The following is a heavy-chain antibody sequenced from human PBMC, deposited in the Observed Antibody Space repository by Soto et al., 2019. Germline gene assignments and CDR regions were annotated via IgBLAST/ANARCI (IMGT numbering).Heavy chain of an antibody. V-gene: IGHV4-39*01. D-gene: IGHD3-3*01. CDR1: GGSISSSSYY. CDR3: ARPYYDFWSGYLAYYYGMDV. CDR2: IYYSGST. Sequence: SETLSPTCTVSGGSISSSSYYWGWIRQPPGKGLEWIGSIYYSGSTYYNPSLKSRVTISVDTSKNQFSLKLSSVTAADTAVYYCARPYYDFWSGYLAYYYGMDVWGQGTTVTVSS. J-gene: IGHJ6*02.